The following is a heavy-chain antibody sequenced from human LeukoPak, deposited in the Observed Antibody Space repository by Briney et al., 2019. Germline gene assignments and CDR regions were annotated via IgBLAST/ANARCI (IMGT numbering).Heavy chain of an antibody. Sequence: GGSLRLSCAASGFTVSSNYMSWVRQAPGKGLEWVSVIYSGGSTYYADSVKGRFTISRDNSKNTLYLQMNSLRAEDTAVYYCAKTYGGNTKDYWGQGTLVTVSS. CDR2: IYSGGST. V-gene: IGHV3-53*01. CDR1: GFTVSSNY. D-gene: IGHD4-23*01. CDR3: AKTYGGNTKDY. J-gene: IGHJ4*02.